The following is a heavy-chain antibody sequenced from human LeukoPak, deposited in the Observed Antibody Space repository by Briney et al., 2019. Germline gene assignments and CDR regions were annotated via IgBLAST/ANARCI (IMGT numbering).Heavy chain of an antibody. V-gene: IGHV3-30*02. Sequence: TGGSLRLSCAASGLTFSSYAMHWVRQAPGKGLDWVAFIRYDGTKKYCADSMKGRFTVSRDNSKNTLYLQMNSLRAEDTAVYYCAKEMNDYVDYFYMDVWGKGTTVTVSS. CDR1: GLTFSSYA. J-gene: IGHJ6*04. CDR2: IRYDGTKK. D-gene: IGHD4-17*01. CDR3: AKEMNDYVDYFYMDV.